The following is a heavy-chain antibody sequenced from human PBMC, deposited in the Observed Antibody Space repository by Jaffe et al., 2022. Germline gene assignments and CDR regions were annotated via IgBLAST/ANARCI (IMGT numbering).Heavy chain of an antibody. J-gene: IGHJ4*02. CDR2: IRYDGSNK. Sequence: QVQLVESGGGVVQPGGSLRLSCAASGFTFSSYGMHWVRQAPGKGLEWVAFIRYDGSNKYYADSVKGRFTISRDNSKNTLYLQMNSLRAEDTAVYYCAKGMTDGVIDYWGQGTLVTVSS. CDR1: GFTFSSYG. CDR3: AKGMTDGVIDY. V-gene: IGHV3-30*02. D-gene: IGHD3-3*01.